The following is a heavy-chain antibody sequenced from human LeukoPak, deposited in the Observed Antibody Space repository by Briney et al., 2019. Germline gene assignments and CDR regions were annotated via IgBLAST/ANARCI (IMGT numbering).Heavy chain of an antibody. D-gene: IGHD2-2*01. Sequence: ASVKVSCKASGGTFSSYAIGWVRQAPGQGLGLMGRIIPILGIANYAQKFQGRVTITADKSTSTAYMELSSLRSEDTAVYYCAREYCTSTNCYEFANWGQGTLVTVSS. CDR1: GGTFSSYA. CDR2: IIPILGIA. V-gene: IGHV1-69*04. CDR3: AREYCTSTNCYEFAN. J-gene: IGHJ4*02.